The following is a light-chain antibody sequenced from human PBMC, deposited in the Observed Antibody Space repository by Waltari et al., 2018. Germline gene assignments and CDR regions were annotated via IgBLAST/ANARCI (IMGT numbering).Light chain of an antibody. CDR2: GAS. Sequence: DTQMTQSPPSLSASVGDRVTITCRATQSISTSLNWYQHKAGKAPKLLIYGASTLERGVPSRFSGSGSGTDFTLTINSLRPEDFATYYCQQSYTAPFTFGPGTRVDLK. CDR3: QQSYTAPFT. V-gene: IGKV1-39*01. J-gene: IGKJ3*01. CDR1: QSISTS.